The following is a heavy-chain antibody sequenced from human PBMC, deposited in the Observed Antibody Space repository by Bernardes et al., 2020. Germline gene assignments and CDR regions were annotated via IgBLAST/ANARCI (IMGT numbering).Heavy chain of an antibody. CDR2: IYYSGST. V-gene: IGHV4-61*01. Sequence: SETLSLTCTVSGGSVSSGNYYWSWIRQPPGKGLEWIGYIYYSGSTNYNPSLKSRVTMSVDTSKNQFSLRLSSVTAADTAVFYCARGLSSGRYLLAQNNWFDPWGQGTLVTVSS. D-gene: IGHD6-19*01. CDR3: ARGLSSGRYLLAQNNWFDP. CDR1: GGSVSSGNYY. J-gene: IGHJ5*02.